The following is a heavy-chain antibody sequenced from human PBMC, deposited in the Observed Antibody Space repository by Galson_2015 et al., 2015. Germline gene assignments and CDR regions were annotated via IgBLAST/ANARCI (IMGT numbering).Heavy chain of an antibody. J-gene: IGHJ4*02. Sequence: LRLSCAASRFTFSSYGLHWVRQAPGKGLEWVAVIWYDGSNKYYADSVKGRFTIARDNSKNTLFLQMDSLRAEDTAVYYCAREGVATYGSGRPFDYWGQGTLVSVSS. CDR1: RFTFSSYG. CDR2: IWYDGSNK. D-gene: IGHD3-10*01. V-gene: IGHV3-33*01. CDR3: AREGVATYGSGRPFDY.